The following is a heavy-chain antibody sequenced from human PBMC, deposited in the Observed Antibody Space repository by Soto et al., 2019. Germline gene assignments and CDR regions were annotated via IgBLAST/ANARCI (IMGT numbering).Heavy chain of an antibody. CDR3: ARGPSYSDSYFDH. CDR1: EFTFSNYA. Sequence: GGSQRLSCAASEFTFSNYAMHWIRQAPGKGLQWLAVISYDGNNKYYADSVEGRFTISRDNSKNTVYLQMNSLRLEDTAVYYCARGPSYSDSYFDHWGQGTLVTVSS. D-gene: IGHD4-17*01. CDR2: ISYDGNNK. J-gene: IGHJ4*02. V-gene: IGHV3-30*03.